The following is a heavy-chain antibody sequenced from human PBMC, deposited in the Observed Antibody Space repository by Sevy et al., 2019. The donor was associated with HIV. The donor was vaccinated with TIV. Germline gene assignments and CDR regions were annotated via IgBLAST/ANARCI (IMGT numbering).Heavy chain of an antibody. CDR1: GDSIRMGYY. CDR3: ARRSAGSYFDS. D-gene: IGHD6-6*01. CDR2: VSHSGSV. J-gene: IGHJ4*01. Sequence: SETLSLTCVVSGDSIRMGYYWAWIRQPPGKGPEWVGTVSHSGSVYYNPSLKSRLTISVDTSKNQFSLNLTSVTAADRAVYYCARRSAGSYFDSWGHGALVTSPQ. V-gene: IGHV4-38-2*01.